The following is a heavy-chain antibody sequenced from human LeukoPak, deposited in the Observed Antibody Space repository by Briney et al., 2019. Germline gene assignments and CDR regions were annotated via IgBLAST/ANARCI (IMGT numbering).Heavy chain of an antibody. CDR2: IIPIFGTA. Sequence: SVKVSCKASGYTFTSYGISWVRQAPGQGLEWMGGIIPIFGTANYAQKFQGRVTITADESTSTAYMELSSLRSEDTAVYYCARDLQSPVAPSDYWGQGTLVTVSS. V-gene: IGHV1-69*13. J-gene: IGHJ4*02. D-gene: IGHD4-11*01. CDR3: ARDLQSPVAPSDY. CDR1: GYTFTSYG.